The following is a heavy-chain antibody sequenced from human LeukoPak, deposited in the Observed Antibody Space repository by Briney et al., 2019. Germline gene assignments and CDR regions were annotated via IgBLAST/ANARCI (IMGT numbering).Heavy chain of an antibody. Sequence: SETLSLTCTVSGGSISSYYWSWTRQPPGKGLEWIGYIHYSGSTNYNPSLKSRVNISVDTSMNQFSLKLSSVTAADTAVYYCARSTGYSYGYGYFDYWGQGTLVTVSS. J-gene: IGHJ4*02. CDR1: GGSISSYY. CDR3: ARSTGYSYGYGYFDY. D-gene: IGHD5-18*01. CDR2: IHYSGST. V-gene: IGHV4-59*01.